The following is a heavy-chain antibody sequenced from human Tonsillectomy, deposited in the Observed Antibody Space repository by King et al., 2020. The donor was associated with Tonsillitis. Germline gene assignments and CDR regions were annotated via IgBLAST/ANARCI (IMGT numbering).Heavy chain of an antibody. CDR3: AKAVKYYLDSSEYYFDY. D-gene: IGHD3-22*01. Sequence: VQLVESGGGLVQPGGSLRLSCAASGFTFSSNAMSWVRQAPGKGLEWVSGISGSGGSTNYADSVKGRFPISRDSSKNTLYLQMHSLRAGDTAVYYCAKAVKYYLDSSEYYFDYWGQGSLVTVSS. CDR2: ISGSGGST. CDR1: GFTFSSNA. V-gene: IGHV3-23*04. J-gene: IGHJ4*02.